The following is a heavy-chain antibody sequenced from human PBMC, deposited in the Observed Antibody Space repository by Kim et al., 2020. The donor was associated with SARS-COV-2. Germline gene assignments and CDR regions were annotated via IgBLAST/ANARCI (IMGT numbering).Heavy chain of an antibody. J-gene: IGHJ4*02. V-gene: IGHV4-34*01. D-gene: IGHD3-22*01. Sequence: PPLKSRVTISVDTSKDQFSMKLSCVTAADTGVYYCAGSGYLGYYFDYWGQGTLVTVSS. CDR3: AGSGYLGYYFDY.